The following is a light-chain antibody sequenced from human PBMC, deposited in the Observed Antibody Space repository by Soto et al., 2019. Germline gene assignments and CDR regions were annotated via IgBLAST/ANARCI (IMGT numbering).Light chain of an antibody. CDR1: QSIASY. CDR2: AAS. J-gene: IGKJ5*01. CDR3: QQNYNSLPIT. Sequence: DIQVTQSPSSLSASVGDRVTITCRASQSIASYLNWYQQKPGKAPKLLIYAASTLQSGVPSRFSGRGSGTDFSLTISSLQPDDFATYYCQQNYNSLPITSGQGARPEIK. V-gene: IGKV1-39*01.